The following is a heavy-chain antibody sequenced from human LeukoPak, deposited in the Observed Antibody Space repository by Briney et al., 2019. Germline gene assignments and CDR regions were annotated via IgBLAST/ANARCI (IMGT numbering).Heavy chain of an antibody. D-gene: IGHD2-21*02. J-gene: IGHJ4*02. CDR1: GFTFSSYA. V-gene: IGHV3-23*01. CDR3: AKEGGVYCGGDCPLDY. Sequence: GGSLRLSCAASGFTFSSYAMSWVRQAPGKGLEWVSAISGSGGSTYYADSVKGRFTISRDNSKNTLYLQMNSLRAEDTAVYYCAKEGGVYCGGDCPLDYWGQGTLVTVSS. CDR2: ISGSGGST.